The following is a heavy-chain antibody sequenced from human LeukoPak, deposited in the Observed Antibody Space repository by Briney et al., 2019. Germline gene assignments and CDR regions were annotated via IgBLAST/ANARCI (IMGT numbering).Heavy chain of an antibody. D-gene: IGHD1-26*01. Sequence: GGSLRLSCAASGFTFSSYAMHWVRQAPGKGLEWVAVISYDGSNKYYADSVKGRFTISRDNSKNTLYLQMNSLRAEDTAVYYCARDTGQGGASDAFDIWGQGTMVTVSS. V-gene: IGHV3-30-3*01. CDR3: ARDTGQGGASDAFDI. J-gene: IGHJ3*02. CDR1: GFTFSSYA. CDR2: ISYDGSNK.